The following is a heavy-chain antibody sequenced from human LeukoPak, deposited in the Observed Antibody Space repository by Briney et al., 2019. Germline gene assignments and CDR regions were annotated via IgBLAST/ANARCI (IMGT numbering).Heavy chain of an antibody. CDR1: GFTFSTYP. CDR3: VKRGSDGGPYFFDY. V-gene: IGHV3-30*18. D-gene: IGHD3-3*01. CDR2: ISKEGSNK. Sequence: GGSLRLSCGASGFTFSTYPMHWVRQAPGKGLEWVAAISKEGSNKYYADSVKGRYTISRDSSKNMLYLEMNSLSGGDTAVYYCVKRGSDGGPYFFDYWGQGTLVTVSS. J-gene: IGHJ4*02.